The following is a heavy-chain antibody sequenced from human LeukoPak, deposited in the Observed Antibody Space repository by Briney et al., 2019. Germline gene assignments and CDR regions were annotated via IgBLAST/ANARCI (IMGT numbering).Heavy chain of an antibody. CDR2: ISAYNGNT. D-gene: IGHD2-2*01. V-gene: IGHV1-18*01. CDR3: ARWTDNCSSTSCYDY. CDR1: GYTFTSYG. Sequence: GASVKVSCKASGYTFTSYGISWVRQAPGQGLEWMGWISAYNGNTNYAQKLQGRVTMTTDTSTSTAYMELRSLRSDDTAVYYCARWTDNCSSTSCYDYWGQGTLVTVSS. J-gene: IGHJ4*02.